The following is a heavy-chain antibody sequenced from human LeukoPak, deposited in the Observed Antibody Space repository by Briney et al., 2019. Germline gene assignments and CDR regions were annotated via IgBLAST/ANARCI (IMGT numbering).Heavy chain of an antibody. Sequence: GASVKVSCKAPGYTFTSYGISWVRQAPGQGLEWMGWISAYNGNTNYAQKLQGRVTMTTDTSTSTAYMELRSLRSDDTAVYYCASPHINCTNGVCSYYYGMDVWGQGTTVTVSS. J-gene: IGHJ6*02. D-gene: IGHD2-8*01. CDR2: ISAYNGNT. CDR1: GYTFTSYG. V-gene: IGHV1-18*01. CDR3: ASPHINCTNGVCSYYYGMDV.